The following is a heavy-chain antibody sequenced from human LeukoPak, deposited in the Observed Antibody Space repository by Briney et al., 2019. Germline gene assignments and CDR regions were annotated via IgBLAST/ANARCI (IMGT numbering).Heavy chain of an antibody. D-gene: IGHD5-18*01. J-gene: IGHJ6*03. Sequence: GGSLRLSCAASGFTVSSNYMSWVRQAPGKGLEWVSIIYSGGSTFYADSVKGRFTISRDNSKNTLYLQMNSLRAEDTAVYYCARADTAMGTIRAGYMDVWGKGTTVTISS. CDR3: ARADTAMGTIRAGYMDV. CDR1: GFTVSSNY. CDR2: IYSGGST. V-gene: IGHV3-53*01.